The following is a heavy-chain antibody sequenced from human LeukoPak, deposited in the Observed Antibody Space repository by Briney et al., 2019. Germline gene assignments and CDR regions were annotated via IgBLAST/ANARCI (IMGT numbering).Heavy chain of an antibody. V-gene: IGHV3-23*01. D-gene: IGHD3-3*01. Sequence: GGSLRLSCAASGFTFSSYAMSWVRQAPGKGLEWVSAISGSGGSTYSAASVKGRFTISRDNSKNTLYLQMNSLRAEDTAVYYCAKHVLRFLEWLPIDAFDIWGQGTMVTVSS. CDR2: ISGSGGST. CDR3: AKHVLRFLEWLPIDAFDI. CDR1: GFTFSSYA. J-gene: IGHJ3*02.